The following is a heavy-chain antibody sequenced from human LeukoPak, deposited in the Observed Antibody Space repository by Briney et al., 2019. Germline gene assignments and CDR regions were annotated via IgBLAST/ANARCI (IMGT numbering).Heavy chain of an antibody. CDR3: ARVKRYSSSPDAVDI. CDR2: IKQDGSEK. CDR1: GFTLRSYW. D-gene: IGHD6-13*01. V-gene: IGHV3-7*01. Sequence: GGSLRLSCAASGFTLRSYWMTWVRQAPGKGLEWVGNIKQDGSEKNYVDSVKGRFTISRDNAKNLLSLQMNNLRAEDTAIYYCARVKRYSSSPDAVDIWGQGTMVTVSS. J-gene: IGHJ3*02.